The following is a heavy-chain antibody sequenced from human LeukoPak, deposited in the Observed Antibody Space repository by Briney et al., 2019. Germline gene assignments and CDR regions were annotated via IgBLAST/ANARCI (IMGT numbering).Heavy chain of an antibody. CDR3: ARDTYYYDSSGNYYYYYMDV. D-gene: IGHD3-22*01. V-gene: IGHV3-48*01. CDR2: ISSSSSTI. CDR1: GFTFSSYS. Sequence: GGSLRLSCAASGFTFSSYSMNWVRQAPGKGLEWVSYISSSSSTIYYADSVKGRFTISRDNAENSLYLQMNSLRAEDTAVYYCARDTYYYDSSGNYYYYYMDVWGKGTTVTVSS. J-gene: IGHJ6*03.